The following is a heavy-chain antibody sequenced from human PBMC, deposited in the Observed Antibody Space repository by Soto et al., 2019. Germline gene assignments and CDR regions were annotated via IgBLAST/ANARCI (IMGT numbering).Heavy chain of an antibody. CDR2: IFPGDSDT. Sequence: GESLNISCKGSGYSFGNYCIDWVRQMPGTGLEWMGIIFPGDSDTRYSPSFQGQVTLSVDKSINTAYLQWNSLRASDTAMYFCARHLAWYSRSGEEHPMDVWGQGTTDNVSS. CDR3: ARHLAWYSRSGEEHPMDV. V-gene: IGHV5-51*01. CDR1: GYSFGNYC. D-gene: IGHD2-15*01. J-gene: IGHJ6*02.